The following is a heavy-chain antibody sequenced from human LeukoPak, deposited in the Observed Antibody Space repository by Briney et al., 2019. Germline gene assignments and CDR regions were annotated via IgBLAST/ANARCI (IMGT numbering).Heavy chain of an antibody. CDR2: IYPGDSNT. V-gene: IGHV5-51*01. Sequence: GESLKVSCKGSGYTFTNFWIGWGRQMPGKGLEWMAVIYPGDSNTRYSPSFQGQVTISADKSISPAYLQWSSLKASATAIYYCARSPLGYTFGLFDYWGQGTLVTVSS. J-gene: IGHJ4*02. CDR3: ARSPLGYTFGLFDY. D-gene: IGHD5-18*01. CDR1: GYTFTNFW.